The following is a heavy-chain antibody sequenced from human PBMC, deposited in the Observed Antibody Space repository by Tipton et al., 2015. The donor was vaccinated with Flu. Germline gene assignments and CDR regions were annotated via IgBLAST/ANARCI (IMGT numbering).Heavy chain of an antibody. CDR2: IWYDGSNK. D-gene: IGHD3-22*01. Sequence: SLRLSCAASGFTFSSYGMHWVRQAPGKGLEWVAVIWYDGSNKYYADSVKGRFTISRDNAKNSLYLQMNSLRAEDTAVYYCARLTMIVVPRRRADAFDIWGQGTMVTVSS. J-gene: IGHJ3*02. V-gene: IGHV3-33*08. CDR3: ARLTMIVVPRRRADAFDI. CDR1: GFTFSSYG.